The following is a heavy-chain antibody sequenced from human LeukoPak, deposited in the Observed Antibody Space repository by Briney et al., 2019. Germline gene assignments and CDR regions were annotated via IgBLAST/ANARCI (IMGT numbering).Heavy chain of an antibody. CDR2: IYYSGST. J-gene: IGHJ4*02. CDR3: ARYSSAFDY. V-gene: IGHV4-31*03. Sequence: PSETLSLTCTVSGGSLSSGGYYWSWLRQHPGTGLEWIGYIYYSGSTYYNPSLKSRVTISVDTSKNQFSLKLSSVTAADTAVYYCARYSSAFDYWGQGTLVTVSS. CDR1: GGSLSSGGYY. D-gene: IGHD3-22*01.